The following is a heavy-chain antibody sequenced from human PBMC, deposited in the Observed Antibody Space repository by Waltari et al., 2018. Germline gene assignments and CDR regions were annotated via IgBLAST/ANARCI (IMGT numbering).Heavy chain of an antibody. D-gene: IGHD3-10*01. CDR3: ARGAEGFGN. Sequence: QVQLVQSGAEVKKPGASVQVSCQASGYTFTSYATTWVRQATGQGLEWMGWVNPNSGNTGYAQKCQGRVTMTRNTSISTAYMELGSLRSEDTAVYYCARGAEGFGNWGQGTLVTVSS. V-gene: IGHV1-8*01. J-gene: IGHJ4*02. CDR1: GYTFTSYA. CDR2: VNPNSGNT.